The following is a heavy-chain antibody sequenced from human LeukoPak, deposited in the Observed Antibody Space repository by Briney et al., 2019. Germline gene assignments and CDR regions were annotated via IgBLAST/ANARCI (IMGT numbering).Heavy chain of an antibody. CDR2: IYYSSTT. Sequence: SETLSLTCTVSGASISSSNYYCGSLRHPPGKGLEWIMTIYYSSTTYYNPSLKSRVNISLDKSKNHFSLTVNSVVAADTAIYYCARAPDTAIPYYYMDVWGKGTTVTVSS. V-gene: IGHV4-39*07. D-gene: IGHD5-18*01. CDR1: GASISSSNYY. J-gene: IGHJ6*03. CDR3: ARAPDTAIPYYYMDV.